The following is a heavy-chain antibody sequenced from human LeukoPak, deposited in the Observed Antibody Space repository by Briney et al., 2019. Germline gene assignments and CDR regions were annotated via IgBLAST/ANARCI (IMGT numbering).Heavy chain of an antibody. CDR1: GVSISSGDYY. V-gene: IGHV4-30-4*01. CDR2: IYYSGST. D-gene: IGHD2-15*01. J-gene: IGHJ4*02. CDR3: ARDVVVVAAFDY. Sequence: SQALSLTCTVSGVSISSGDYYWSWIRQPPGKGLEWIGYIYYSGSTYYNPSLKSRVTISVDTSKNQFSLKLSSVTAADTAVYYCARDVVVVAAFDYWGQGTLVTVSS.